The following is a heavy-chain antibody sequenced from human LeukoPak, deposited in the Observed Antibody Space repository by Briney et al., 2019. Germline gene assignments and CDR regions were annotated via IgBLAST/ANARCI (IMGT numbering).Heavy chain of an antibody. J-gene: IGHJ4*02. D-gene: IGHD6-19*01. Sequence: SETLSLTCTVSGGSISSSTYCWGWIRQPPGKGLEWIGSIHYRGTTYYNPSLKSRVTISVDTSKNQFSLKLTSVTAADTAVYYCAVSLAPGIAVTFDYWGQGTLVTVSS. CDR3: AVSLAPGIAVTFDY. CDR1: GGSISSSTYC. CDR2: IHYRGTT. V-gene: IGHV4-39*01.